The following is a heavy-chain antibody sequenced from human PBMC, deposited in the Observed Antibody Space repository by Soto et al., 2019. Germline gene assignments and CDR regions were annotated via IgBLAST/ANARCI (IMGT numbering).Heavy chain of an antibody. V-gene: IGHV4-38-2*01. CDR1: GYSISSGYY. CDR3: ARHAGNGNVWPLDY. CDR2: IYHGGST. D-gene: IGHD2-8*01. Sequence: PSETLSLTCAVFGYSISSGYYWGWPRQPPGKGLEWIGSIYHGGSTYYMPPLRSRVTLSVDTSKNQFTLRLTSVTAEDTAVYYCARHAGNGNVWPLDYWGQGILVTVSS. J-gene: IGHJ4*02.